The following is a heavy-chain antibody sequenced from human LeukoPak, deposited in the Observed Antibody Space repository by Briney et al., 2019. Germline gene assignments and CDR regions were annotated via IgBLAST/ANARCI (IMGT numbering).Heavy chain of an antibody. V-gene: IGHV1-69*04. CDR1: GGTFSSYA. D-gene: IGHD2-8*01. Sequence: ASVKVSCKASGGTFSSYAISWVRQAPGQGLEWMGRIIPILGIANYAQKFQGRVTITADKSTSTAYMELSSLRSEDTAVYYCARDRTRNIVLMVYAITDGMDVWGQGTTVTVSS. CDR2: IIPILGIA. CDR3: ARDRTRNIVLMVYAITDGMDV. J-gene: IGHJ6*02.